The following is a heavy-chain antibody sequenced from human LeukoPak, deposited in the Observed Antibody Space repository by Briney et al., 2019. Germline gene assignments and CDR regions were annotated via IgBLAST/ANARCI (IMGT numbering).Heavy chain of an antibody. CDR3: ARTTYYYDSSGYYCPLYFDY. V-gene: IGHV4-31*03. CDR1: GGSISSGGYY. D-gene: IGHD3-22*01. J-gene: IGHJ4*02. Sequence: RASQTLSLTCTVSGGSISSGGYYWSWIRQYPGKVLEWIGYIYYSGNTYYNPSLKSRVTISVDTSKNQFSLKLSSVTAADTAVYYCARTTYYYDSSGYYCPLYFDYWGQGTLVTVSS. CDR2: IYYSGNT.